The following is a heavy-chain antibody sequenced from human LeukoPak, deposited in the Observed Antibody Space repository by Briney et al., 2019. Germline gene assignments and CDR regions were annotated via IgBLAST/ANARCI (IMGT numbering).Heavy chain of an antibody. J-gene: IGHJ4*02. CDR3: ARGYCSSTSCSSFDY. Sequence: GGSLRLSCAASGFTFSSYGMHWVRQAPGKGLEWVSVIYSGGSTYYADSVKGRFTISRDNSKNTLYLQMNSLRAEDTAVYYCARGYCSSTSCSSFDYWGQGTLVTVSS. CDR1: GFTFSSYG. CDR2: IYSGGST. V-gene: IGHV3-NL1*01. D-gene: IGHD2-2*01.